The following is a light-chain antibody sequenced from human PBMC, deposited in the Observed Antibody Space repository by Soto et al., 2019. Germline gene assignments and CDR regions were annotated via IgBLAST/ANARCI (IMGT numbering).Light chain of an antibody. V-gene: IGLV2-14*01. CDR1: SSDVGGYNY. CDR3: SSYTSSSPVV. CDR2: DVS. Sequence: QSVLTQPASVSGSPGQSITISCTGTSSDVGGYNYVSWYQQHPGKAPKLMIYDVSNRPSGVSNRFSGSKPGNTASLTISGLQAEDEADYYCSSYTSSSPVVFGGRTKVTVL. J-gene: IGLJ2*01.